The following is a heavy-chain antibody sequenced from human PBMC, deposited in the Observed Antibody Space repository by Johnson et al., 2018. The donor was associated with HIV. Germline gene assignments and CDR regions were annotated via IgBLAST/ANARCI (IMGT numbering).Heavy chain of an antibody. CDR1: GFRFDDYG. Sequence: QMLLVESGGGVVQPGRSLRLSCAASGFRFDDYGMTWVRQAPGKGLEWVAVISYDGNKTYYADSVRGRFTISRDNSENTLYLQMNSLRTEDTALYYCASKDSTYYYADFNIWGQGTMVTVSS. CDR3: ASKDSTYYYADFNI. D-gene: IGHD3-22*01. J-gene: IGHJ3*02. V-gene: IGHV3-30*03. CDR2: ISYDGNKT.